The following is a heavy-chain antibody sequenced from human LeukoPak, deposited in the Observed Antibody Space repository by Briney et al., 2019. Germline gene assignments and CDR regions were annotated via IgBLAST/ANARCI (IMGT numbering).Heavy chain of an antibody. V-gene: IGHV3-7*01. CDR1: GFTFSSYA. D-gene: IGHD6-19*01. CDR3: ARGDSSGWGSWFDP. CDR2: IKQDGSEK. Sequence: PGGSLRLSCAASGFTFSSYAMHWVRQAPGKGLEWVADIKQDGSEKYYVDSVKGRFTISRDNAKNSLYLQMNSLRAEDTAVYYCARGDSSGWGSWFDPWGQGTLVTVSS. J-gene: IGHJ5*02.